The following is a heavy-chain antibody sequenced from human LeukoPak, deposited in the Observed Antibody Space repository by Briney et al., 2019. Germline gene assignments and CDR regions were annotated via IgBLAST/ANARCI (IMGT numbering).Heavy chain of an antibody. V-gene: IGHV3-7*01. D-gene: IGHD2-15*01. J-gene: IGHJ4*02. CDR3: ASLLGHCSAGSCPPSPDY. CDR1: GFTFSTYW. Sequence: PGWSLRLSCAASGFTFSTYWMTWVRQAPGKGLEWVANIKQDGSEKYFVDSVKGRFTISRDNANNSLYLQMNSLRAEDTAVYYCASLLGHCSAGSCPPSPDYWGQGTLVTVSS. CDR2: IKQDGSEK.